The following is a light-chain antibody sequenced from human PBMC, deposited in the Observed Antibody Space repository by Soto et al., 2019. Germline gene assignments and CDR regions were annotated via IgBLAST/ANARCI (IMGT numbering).Light chain of an antibody. CDR1: QSISSW. Sequence: DIQMTQSPSTLSASVGDRVTITCRASQSISSWLAWYQQKPGKAPKVLIYKASNLESGVPSRFSGSGSGTEFTLTISSLQPDDFATYYCQQYNSYWTFGQGTKVEIK. V-gene: IGKV1-5*03. CDR3: QQYNSYWT. CDR2: KAS. J-gene: IGKJ1*01.